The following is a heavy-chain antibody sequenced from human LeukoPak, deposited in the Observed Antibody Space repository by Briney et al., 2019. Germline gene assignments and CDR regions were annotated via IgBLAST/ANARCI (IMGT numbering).Heavy chain of an antibody. CDR2: IYYSGST. CDR1: GSSISSYY. Sequence: SETLSLTCTVSGSSISSYYWSWIRQPPGKGLEWIGYIYYSGSTYYNPSLKSRVTISVDTSKNQFSLNLSSVTAADTAVYYCARGGSSGLGVFDYWGQGTLVTVSS. CDR3: ARGGSSGLGVFDY. D-gene: IGHD6-19*01. V-gene: IGHV4-59*12. J-gene: IGHJ4*02.